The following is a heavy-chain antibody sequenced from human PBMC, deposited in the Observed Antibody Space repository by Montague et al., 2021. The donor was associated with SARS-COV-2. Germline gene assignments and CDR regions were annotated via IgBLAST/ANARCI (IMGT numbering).Heavy chain of an antibody. D-gene: IGHD2-2*01. CDR2: INHSGTT. Sequence: SETLSLTCAVYGDSFSGYYWSWIRQPPGKGLEWIGEINHSGTTNSNPFLKSRLTISADTSKNQFSLKLSSVTAADTAVYYCARPSCSSTSSDAPLWYWGQGTLVTVSS. V-gene: IGHV4-34*01. J-gene: IGHJ4*02. CDR1: GDSFSGYY. CDR3: ARPSCSSTSSDAPLWY.